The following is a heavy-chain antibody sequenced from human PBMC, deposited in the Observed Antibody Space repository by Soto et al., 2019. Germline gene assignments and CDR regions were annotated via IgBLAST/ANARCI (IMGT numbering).Heavy chain of an antibody. V-gene: IGHV3-23*01. CDR3: AKRFITGRPDAFDV. J-gene: IGHJ3*01. Sequence: EVQLLESGGGLVQPGGSLRLSCAASGFTFDTYAMSWVRQAPGKGLEWVSTMTGSGGCTYCVEWVSSISGSGGSTYYADSVKGRFTIARDNSRDTLYLQMNSLRAEDTAVYHCAKRFITGRPDAFDVWGQGTMVTVSS. CDR2: MTGSGGCTYCVEWVSSISGSGGST. CDR1: GFTFDTYA. D-gene: IGHD3-10*01.